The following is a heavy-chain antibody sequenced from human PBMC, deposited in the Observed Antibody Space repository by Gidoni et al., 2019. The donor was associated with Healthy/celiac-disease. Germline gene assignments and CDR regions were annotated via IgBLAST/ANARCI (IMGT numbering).Heavy chain of an antibody. Sequence: EVQLVESGGGLVKPGGSLRLSCAASGFTFSSYSMNWVRQAPGKGLAWVSSISSSSRYIYYADSVKGRFTTSRDNAKNSLYLQMNSLRAEDTAVYYCARDPMVRGVTIDYWGQGTLVTVSS. CDR3: ARDPMVRGVTIDY. D-gene: IGHD3-10*01. J-gene: IGHJ4*02. CDR2: ISSSSRYI. V-gene: IGHV3-21*01. CDR1: GFTFSSYS.